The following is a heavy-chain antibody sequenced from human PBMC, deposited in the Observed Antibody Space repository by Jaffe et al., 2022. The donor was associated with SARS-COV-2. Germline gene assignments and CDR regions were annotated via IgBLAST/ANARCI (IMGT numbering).Heavy chain of an antibody. D-gene: IGHD6-19*01. CDR2: INHSGST. J-gene: IGHJ4*02. Sequence: QVQLQQWGAGLLKPSETLSLTCAVYGGSFSGYYWSWIRQPPGKGLEWIGEINHSGSTNYNPSLKSRVTISVDTSKNQFSLKLSSVTAADTAVYYCARGRQFVVYSSGSMGYYFDYWGQGTLVTVSS. CDR3: ARGRQFVVYSSGSMGYYFDY. CDR1: GGSFSGYY. V-gene: IGHV4-34*01.